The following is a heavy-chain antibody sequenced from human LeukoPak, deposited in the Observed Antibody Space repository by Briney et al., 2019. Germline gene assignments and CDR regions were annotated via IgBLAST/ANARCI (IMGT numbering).Heavy chain of an antibody. D-gene: IGHD6-19*01. J-gene: IGHJ4*02. Sequence: GGSLRLSCAASGFTFSSSAMHWVRQAPDKGLEWVAVISYDGSNKYYADSVKGRFTISRDNSKNTLYLQMNSLRADDTAVYYCARDRDSNGWYEGFDYWGQGTLVTVSS. CDR3: ARDRDSNGWYEGFDY. V-gene: IGHV3-30-3*01. CDR2: ISYDGSNK. CDR1: GFTFSSSA.